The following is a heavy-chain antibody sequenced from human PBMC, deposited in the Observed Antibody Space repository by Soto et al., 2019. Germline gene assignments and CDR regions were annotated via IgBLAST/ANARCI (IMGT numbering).Heavy chain of an antibody. D-gene: IGHD3-3*01. CDR1: GFTFDDYT. J-gene: IGHJ6*02. V-gene: IGHV3-43*01. Sequence: GGSLRLSCAASGFTFDDYTMHWVRQAPGKGLEWVSLISWDGGSTYYADSVKGRFTISRDNSKNSLYLQMNSLRTEDTALYYCAKDISRFLVPYGMDVWGQGTTVTVSS. CDR2: ISWDGGST. CDR3: AKDISRFLVPYGMDV.